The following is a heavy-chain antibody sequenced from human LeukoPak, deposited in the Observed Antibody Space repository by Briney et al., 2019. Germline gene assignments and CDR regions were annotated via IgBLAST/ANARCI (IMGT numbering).Heavy chain of an antibody. Sequence: GGSLRLSCAASGFTFSSYGMHWVRQAPGKGLESVAFIRYDGSNKYYADSVKGRFTISRDNSKNTLYLQMNSLRAEDTAVYYCAKDLDVGKYSSSWSTFDPWGQGTLVTVSS. CDR3: AKDLDVGKYSSSWSTFDP. V-gene: IGHV3-30*02. D-gene: IGHD6-13*01. CDR2: IRYDGSNK. J-gene: IGHJ5*02. CDR1: GFTFSSYG.